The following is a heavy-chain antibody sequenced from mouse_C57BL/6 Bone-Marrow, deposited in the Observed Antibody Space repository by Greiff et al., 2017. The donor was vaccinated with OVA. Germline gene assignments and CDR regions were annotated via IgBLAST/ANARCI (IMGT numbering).Heavy chain of an antibody. D-gene: IGHD2-3*01. Sequence: QVQLKQPGAELVKPGASVKLSCKASGYTFTSYWMHWVKQRPGQGLEWIGMIHPNSGSTNYNEKFKSKATLTVDKSSSTAYMQLSSLTSEDSAVYYCARRGLLVYAMDYWGQGTSVTVSS. CDR1: GYTFTSYW. CDR2: IHPNSGST. J-gene: IGHJ4*01. V-gene: IGHV1-64*01. CDR3: ARRGLLVYAMDY.